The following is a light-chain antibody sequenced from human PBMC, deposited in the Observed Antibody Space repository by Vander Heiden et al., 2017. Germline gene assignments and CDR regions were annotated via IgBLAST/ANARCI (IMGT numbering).Light chain of an antibody. J-gene: IGKJ4*01. CDR2: WAS. Sequence: DIVMTQSPDSLALSLGERATINCKSSQTVLHRSNKKNYLAWYQQKPGQPPNLLMSWASTRESGVPDRFSGSGSVTDFTLTIISLQVEDVAVYYCQQDGNAPLTFGGGTKVEIK. CDR1: QTVLHRSNKKNY. V-gene: IGKV4-1*01. CDR3: QQDGNAPLT.